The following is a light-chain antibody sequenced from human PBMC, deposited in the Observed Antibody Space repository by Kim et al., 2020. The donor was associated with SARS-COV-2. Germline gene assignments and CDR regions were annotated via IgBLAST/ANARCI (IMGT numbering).Light chain of an antibody. J-gene: IGKJ1*01. CDR3: QQYLSYPLT. CDR2: ASS. Sequence: DIQMTQSPSSVSASVGDSVTITCRASQDVSNFLAWFQQRPGEAPKSLIYASSSLRSGVPSHFSGSGSGTDFTLTISSLQPEDFATYYCQQYLSYPLTFGQGTKLEI. CDR1: QDVSNF. V-gene: IGKV1-16*02.